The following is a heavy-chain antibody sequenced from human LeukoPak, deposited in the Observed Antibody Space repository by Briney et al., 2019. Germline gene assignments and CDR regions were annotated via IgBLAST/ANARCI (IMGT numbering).Heavy chain of an antibody. J-gene: IGHJ5*02. CDR1: GGSISSYY. CDR2: IYYSGST. Sequence: SETLSLTCTVSGGSISSYYWSWIRQPPGKGLEWIGYIYYSGSTNYNPSLKSRVTISVDTSKDQFSLKLNSVTAADTAIYYCTRGSRYCSSGSCYGWFDPWGQGTLVTVSS. CDR3: TRGSRYCSSGSCYGWFDP. D-gene: IGHD2-15*01. V-gene: IGHV4-59*01.